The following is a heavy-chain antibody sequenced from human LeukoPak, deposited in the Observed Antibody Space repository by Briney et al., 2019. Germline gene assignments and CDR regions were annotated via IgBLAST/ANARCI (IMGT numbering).Heavy chain of an antibody. J-gene: IGHJ4*02. Sequence: GGSLRLSCAASGYTFSSYAMHWVRQAPGKGLEWVAVISYDASNKYYTDSVKGRFTISRDNSKNMLYLQMDSLRVEDTAVYHCAREEYDGVYFDYWGQGTLVTVSS. CDR3: AREEYDGVYFDY. D-gene: IGHD2-8*01. CDR1: GYTFSSYA. CDR2: ISYDASNK. V-gene: IGHV3-30-3*01.